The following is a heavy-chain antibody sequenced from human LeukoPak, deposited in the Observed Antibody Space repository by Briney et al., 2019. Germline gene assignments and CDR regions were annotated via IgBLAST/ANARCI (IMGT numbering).Heavy chain of an antibody. CDR2: MYLCGTT. D-gene: IGHD6-19*01. J-gene: IGHJ4*02. V-gene: IGHV4-4*02. CDR3: AGLEGRYSTDWFYFFDY. Sequence: SETLSLTCIVSGGSISSLNLWSWLRQPPGKGLEWIGEMYLCGTTNFNPSLKSRVTILIDKSKNQLSLQLTSVTAADTAVYYCAGLEGRYSTDWFYFFDYWGQGALVTVSS. CDR1: GGSISSLNL.